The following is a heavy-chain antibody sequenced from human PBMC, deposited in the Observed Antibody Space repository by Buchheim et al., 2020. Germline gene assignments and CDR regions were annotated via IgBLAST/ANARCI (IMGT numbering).Heavy chain of an antibody. V-gene: IGHV4-31*03. CDR1: GGSISSGGYY. CDR2: IYYSGST. D-gene: IGHD3-9*01. J-gene: IGHJ2*01. Sequence: QVQLQESGPGLVKPSQTLSLTRTVSGGSISSGGYYWSWIRQHPGKGLEWIGYIYYSGSTYYNPSLKSRVTISVDTSKNQFSLKLSSVTAADTAVYYCAGALKYYDILTGYSQRDWYFDLWGRGTL. CDR3: AGALKYYDILTGYSQRDWYFDL.